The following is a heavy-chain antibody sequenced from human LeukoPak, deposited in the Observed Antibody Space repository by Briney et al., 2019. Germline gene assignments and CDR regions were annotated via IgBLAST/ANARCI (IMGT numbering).Heavy chain of an antibody. D-gene: IGHD3-9*01. J-gene: IGHJ4*02. CDR2: INPSGGST. V-gene: IGHV1-46*01. CDR3: ARDRFAIDILTGYGFDY. CDR1: GYTFVSYY. Sequence: ASVKVSCKASGYTFVSYYMHWVRQAPGQGLEWMGIINPSGGSTSYAQKLQGRVTMTRDTSTSTVYMELSSLRSEDTAVYYCARDRFAIDILTGYGFDYWGQGTLVTVPS.